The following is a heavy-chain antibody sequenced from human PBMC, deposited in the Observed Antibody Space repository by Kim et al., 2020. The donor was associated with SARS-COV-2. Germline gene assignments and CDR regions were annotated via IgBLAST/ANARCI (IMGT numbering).Heavy chain of an antibody. CDR1: GASVRSSHYY. V-gene: IGHV4-39*01. CDR2: AYYSGDS. J-gene: IGHJ4*02. CDR3: VRLALVGGPDS. Sequence: SETLSLTCTVSGASVRSSHYYWGWIRQPPGKGLEWIGSAYYSGDSYYNGSLGSRVAISVDTSKNQLSLTLRSMTAADTAGYYCVRLALVGGPDSWGLGTL. D-gene: IGHD1-26*01.